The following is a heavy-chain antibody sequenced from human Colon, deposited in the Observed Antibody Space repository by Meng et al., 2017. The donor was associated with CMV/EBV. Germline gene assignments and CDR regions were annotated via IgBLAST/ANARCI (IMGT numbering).Heavy chain of an antibody. V-gene: IGHV1-18*01. CDR2: ISAYNGNT. D-gene: IGHD2-2*01. CDR1: GYTFTSYG. CDR3: ARAWWKSGVVVVSATTNWFDH. Sequence: ASVKVSCKASGYTFTSYGISWVRQAPGQGLEWMGWISAYNGNTNYAQKLQGRATMTTDTSTNTAYMELRSLRPDDTAMYYCARAWWKSGVVVVSATTNWFDHWGQGTLVTVSS. J-gene: IGHJ5*02.